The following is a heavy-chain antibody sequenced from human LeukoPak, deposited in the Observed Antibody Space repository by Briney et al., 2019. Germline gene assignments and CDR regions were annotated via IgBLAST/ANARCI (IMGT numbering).Heavy chain of an antibody. CDR2: IYYSGST. CDR1: GASVSSGSYY. CDR3: ARFCYSSYGPNRPFDY. Sequence: PSETLSLTCTVSGASVSSGSYYWSWIRQPPGKGLEWIGYIYYSGSTNYNPSLKSRVTISVDTSKNQFSLKLSSVTAADTAVYYCARFCYSSYGPNRPFDYWGQGTLVTVSS. D-gene: IGHD5-18*01. J-gene: IGHJ4*02. V-gene: IGHV4-61*01.